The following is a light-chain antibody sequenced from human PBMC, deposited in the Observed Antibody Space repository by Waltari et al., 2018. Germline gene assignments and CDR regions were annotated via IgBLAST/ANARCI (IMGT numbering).Light chain of an antibody. CDR1: ESVSGW. J-gene: IGKJ1*01. CDR2: KAS. CDR3: QQYSSDSRT. Sequence: DIQMTQSPSILSASVGDRVTITCRASESVSGWLAWYQQEPGKTPKLLIYKASTLESGVPSRFSGSGSGTEFTLTISSLQPHDFATYYCQQYSSDSRTFGQVTKVEIK. V-gene: IGKV1-5*03.